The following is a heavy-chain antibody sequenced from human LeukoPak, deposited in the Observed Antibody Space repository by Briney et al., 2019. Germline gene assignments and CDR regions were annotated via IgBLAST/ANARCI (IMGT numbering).Heavy chain of an antibody. Sequence: GGSLRLSCAASGFTFSSYAMSWVRQAPGKGLEWVSAISGSGGSTYYADSVKGRFTISRDNSKNTLYLQMNSLRAEDTAVYYCAKAGFDGSGYYPGRAGYYYYGMDVWGQGTTVTVSS. D-gene: IGHD3-3*01. V-gene: IGHV3-23*01. J-gene: IGHJ6*02. CDR3: AKAGFDGSGYYPGRAGYYYYGMDV. CDR1: GFTFSSYA. CDR2: ISGSGGST.